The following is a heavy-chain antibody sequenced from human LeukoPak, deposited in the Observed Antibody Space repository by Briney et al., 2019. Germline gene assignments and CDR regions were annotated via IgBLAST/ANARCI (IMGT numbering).Heavy chain of an antibody. D-gene: IGHD7-27*01. CDR1: GFTFSSYA. V-gene: IGHV3-23*01. J-gene: IGHJ6*03. CDR2: IGGRGDNT. CDR3: AKAPATGEGYYFYYMDV. Sequence: GGSLRLSCTASGFTFSSYAMSWVRQAPGKGLEWVSAIGGRGDNTYYADSVRGRFTISRDNSKNTLYLQMISLGADDTAIYFCAKAPATGEGYYFYYMDVWGKGTTVTVSS.